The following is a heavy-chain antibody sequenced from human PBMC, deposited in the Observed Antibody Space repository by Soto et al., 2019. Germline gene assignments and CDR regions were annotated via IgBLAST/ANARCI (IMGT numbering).Heavy chain of an antibody. D-gene: IGHD1-1*01. CDR2: IIPIFGTA. Sequence: QVQLVQSGAEVKKPGSSVKVSCKASGGTFSSYAISWVRQAPGQGLEWMGGIIPIFGTANYAQKFQGRVTITADKSTSTAYIELSSLSSEDTAVYYCARDHRPGTNLEIYNWFDPWGQGTLVTVSS. CDR3: ARDHRPGTNLEIYNWFDP. V-gene: IGHV1-69*06. CDR1: GGTFSSYA. J-gene: IGHJ5*02.